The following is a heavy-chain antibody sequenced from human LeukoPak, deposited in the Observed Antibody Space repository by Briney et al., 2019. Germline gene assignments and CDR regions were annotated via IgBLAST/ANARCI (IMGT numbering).Heavy chain of an antibody. CDR2: ISYDGSNK. V-gene: IGHV3-30-3*01. CDR3: ARDKYYYDSSGYYLGGYYYYYYGMDV. Sequence: GGSLRLSCSASGFTFSSYAMQWVRQAPGKGLEWVAVISYDGSNKYYADSVKGRFTISRDNSKNTLYLQMNSLRAEDTAVYYCARDKYYYDSSGYYLGGYYYYYYGMDVWGQGTTVTVSS. J-gene: IGHJ6*02. D-gene: IGHD3-22*01. CDR1: GFTFSSYA.